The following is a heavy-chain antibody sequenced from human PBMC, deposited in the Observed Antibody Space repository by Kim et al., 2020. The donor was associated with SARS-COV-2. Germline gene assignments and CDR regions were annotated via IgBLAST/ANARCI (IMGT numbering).Heavy chain of an antibody. CDR3: ARGWGHCGGDCSSGYFGY. D-gene: IGHD2-21*02. CDR2: IYYSGST. Sequence: SETLSLTCTVSGGSISSYYWSWIRQPPGKGLEWIGYIYYSGSTNYNPSLKSRVTISVDTSKNQFSLKLSSVTAADTAVYYCARGWGHCGGDCSSGYFGYWGQGTRVTVSS. CDR1: GGSISSYY. V-gene: IGHV4-59*01. J-gene: IGHJ4*02.